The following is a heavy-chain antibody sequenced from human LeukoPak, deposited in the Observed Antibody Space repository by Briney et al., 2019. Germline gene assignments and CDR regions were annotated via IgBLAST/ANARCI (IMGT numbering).Heavy chain of an antibody. D-gene: IGHD3-3*01. Sequence: ASVKVSCKTSGYTFTNYGISWVRQAPGQGLEWMGWISGYNGNTNYAQKFQGRVTMTTDTSTSTAYMELRSLRSDDTAVYYCAREGIYYDFWSGYFGYFDYWGQGTLVTVSS. CDR3: AREGIYYDFWSGYFGYFDY. J-gene: IGHJ4*02. CDR2: ISGYNGNT. CDR1: GYTFTNYG. V-gene: IGHV1-18*01.